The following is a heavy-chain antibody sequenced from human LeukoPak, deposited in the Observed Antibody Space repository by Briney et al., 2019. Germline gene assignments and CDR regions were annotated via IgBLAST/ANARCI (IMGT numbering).Heavy chain of an antibody. D-gene: IGHD2-21*02. V-gene: IGHV3-7*01. J-gene: IGHJ1*01. Sequence: GGSLRLSCVASGFPFSSYWMTWVRQAPGKGLEWVAHINPDGRDTYYVDSVKGRFTISRDNAQNSMYLQMNSLRVEDTAVYYCTSWGDTTAEYFQRWGQGTLVTVSS. CDR2: INPDGRDT. CDR3: TSWGDTTAEYFQR. CDR1: GFPFSSYW.